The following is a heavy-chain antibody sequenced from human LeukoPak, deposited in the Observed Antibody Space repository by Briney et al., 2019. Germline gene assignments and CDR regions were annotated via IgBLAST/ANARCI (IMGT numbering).Heavy chain of an antibody. CDR2: IKQDGSEK. CDR1: GFSFSSYW. Sequence: PGGSLRLSCAASGFSFSSYWMTWVRQAPGKGLEWVANIKQDGSEKYYVDSVKGRFTIPRDNAKNSLYLQMNSLRAEDTAGYYCAIEPHGLSTGNYMDVWGNGTTVTVSS. V-gene: IGHV3-7*01. D-gene: IGHD2-8*02. J-gene: IGHJ6*03. CDR3: AIEPHGLSTGNYMDV.